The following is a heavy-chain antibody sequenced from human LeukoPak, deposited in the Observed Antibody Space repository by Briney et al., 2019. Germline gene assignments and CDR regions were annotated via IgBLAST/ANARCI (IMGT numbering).Heavy chain of an antibody. D-gene: IGHD6-19*01. CDR3: AKEDSGWFYFDY. Sequence: PGGSLRLSCAASGFTFGSYAMSWVRQAPGKGLEWVSRISDSGGSTIYADSVKGRFTISRVNSKNTLYLQMNSLGAEDTAVYYCAKEDSGWFYFDYWGQETLVTVSS. J-gene: IGHJ4*02. CDR1: GFTFGSYA. CDR2: ISDSGGST. V-gene: IGHV3-23*01.